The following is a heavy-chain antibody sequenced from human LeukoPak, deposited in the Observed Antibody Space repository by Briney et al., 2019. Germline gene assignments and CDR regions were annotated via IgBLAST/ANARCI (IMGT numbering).Heavy chain of an antibody. V-gene: IGHV4-34*01. Sequence: TSETLSLTCAVYGGSFSGYYWSWIRQPPGKGLEWIGEINHSGSTNYSPSLKSRVTISVDTSKNQFSLKLSSVTAADTAVYYCARGSNIVVVPAAMTPMDVWGQGTTVTVSS. CDR2: INHSGST. J-gene: IGHJ6*02. CDR3: ARGSNIVVVPAAMTPMDV. CDR1: GGSFSGYY. D-gene: IGHD2-2*01.